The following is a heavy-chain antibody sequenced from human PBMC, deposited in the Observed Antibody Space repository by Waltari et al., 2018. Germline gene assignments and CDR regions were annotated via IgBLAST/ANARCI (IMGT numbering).Heavy chain of an antibody. CDR2: INHSGST. CDR1: GGSFSGYY. D-gene: IGHD6-6*01. J-gene: IGHJ6*03. V-gene: IGHV4-34*01. CDR3: ARGLYSSSLAYYYYYMDV. Sequence: QVQLQQWGAGLLKPSETLSLTCAVYGGSFSGYYWSWIRQPPGKGLEWIGEINHSGSTNYNPSLKSGVTISVDTSKNQFSLKLSSVTAADTAVYYCARGLYSSSLAYYYYYMDVWGKGTTVTVSS.